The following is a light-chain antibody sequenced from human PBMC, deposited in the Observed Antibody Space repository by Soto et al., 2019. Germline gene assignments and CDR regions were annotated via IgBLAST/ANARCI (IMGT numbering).Light chain of an antibody. V-gene: IGLV2-23*02. Sequence: QIVLTQPASVYGSPGQSITISCTGTSSDVGSYNLVSWYQQHPGKAPKLMIYEVSKRPSGVSNRFSGSKSGNTASLTISGLQAEDEADYYCCSYAGSSTVYVFGTGTKLTVL. CDR2: EVS. CDR1: SSDVGSYNL. J-gene: IGLJ1*01. CDR3: CSYAGSSTVYV.